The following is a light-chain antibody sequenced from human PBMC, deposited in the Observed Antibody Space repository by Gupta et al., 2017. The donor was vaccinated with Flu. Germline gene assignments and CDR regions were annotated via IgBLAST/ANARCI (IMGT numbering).Light chain of an antibody. J-gene: IGKJ2*01. Sequence: IPMTQSPSSLAASVGDRVTITCRASQNIINFLNWYKQKPGKAPQVLIYAASTLHYGVPPRFSGSGSGINFTLTISSLQPEDFATYYCQQSYVTPRTFGQGTKLQI. CDR2: AAS. CDR1: QNIINF. V-gene: IGKV1-39*01. CDR3: QQSYVTPRT.